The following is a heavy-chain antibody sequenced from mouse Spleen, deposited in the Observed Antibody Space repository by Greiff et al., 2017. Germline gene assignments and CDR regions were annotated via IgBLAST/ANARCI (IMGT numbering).Heavy chain of an antibody. CDR2: IYPGDGDT. J-gene: IGHJ4*01. V-gene: IGHV1-82*01. Sequence: QVQLQQSGPELVKPGASVKISCKASGYAFSSSWLNWVKQRPGKGLEWIGRIYPGDGDTNYNGKFKGKATLTADKSSSTTYLQLSSLTSEDAAVYFCARCYGNSYYYAMDYWGQGTSVTVSS. CDR1: GYAFSSSW. D-gene: IGHD2-1*01. CDR3: ARCYGNSYYYAMDY.